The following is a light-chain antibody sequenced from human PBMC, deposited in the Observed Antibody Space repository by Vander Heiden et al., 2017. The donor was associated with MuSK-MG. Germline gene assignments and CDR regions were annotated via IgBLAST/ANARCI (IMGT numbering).Light chain of an antibody. CDR3: QQRSNWPPIT. CDR1: QSVSSY. CDR2: DAS. J-gene: IGKJ4*01. V-gene: IGKV3-11*01. Sequence: EIVLTQSPATLSLSPGERATLSCRASQSVSSYLAWYQQKPGQAPRLLIYDASNRDTGIPARFSGSGYGKDFTLTISSREQEDFAVYYCQQRSNWPPITFGGGTKVDIK.